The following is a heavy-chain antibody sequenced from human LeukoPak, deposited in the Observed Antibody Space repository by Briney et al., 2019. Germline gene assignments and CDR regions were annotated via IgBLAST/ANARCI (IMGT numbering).Heavy chain of an antibody. D-gene: IGHD6-19*01. V-gene: IGHV3-23*01. CDR2: ISGSGGST. CDR3: AKDVIAVAGTPDAFDI. Sequence: PGGSLRLSCAASGSTFSSYAMSWVRQAPGRGLEWVSAISGSGGSTYYADSVKGRFTISRDNSKNTLYLQMNSLRAEDTAVYYCAKDVIAVAGTPDAFDIWGQGTMVTVSS. J-gene: IGHJ3*02. CDR1: GSTFSSYA.